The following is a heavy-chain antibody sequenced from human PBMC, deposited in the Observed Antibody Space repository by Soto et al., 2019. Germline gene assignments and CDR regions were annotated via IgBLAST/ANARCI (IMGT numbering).Heavy chain of an antibody. V-gene: IGHV5-51*01. CDR1: GYSFTSYW. Sequence: PGESLKISCKGSGYSFTSYWIGWVRQMPGKGLEWMGIIYPGDSDTRYSPSFQGQVTISADKSISTAYLQWSSLKASDTAMYYCARNYGSGSSYYYYGMDVWGQGTTVTVSS. CDR2: IYPGDSDT. J-gene: IGHJ6*02. CDR3: ARNYGSGSSYYYYGMDV. D-gene: IGHD3-10*01.